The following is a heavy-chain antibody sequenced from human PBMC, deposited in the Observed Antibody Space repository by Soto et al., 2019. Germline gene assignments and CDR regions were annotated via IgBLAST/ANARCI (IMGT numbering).Heavy chain of an antibody. Sequence: EVQLVESGGGLVQPGGSLRLSCAASGFTFSSYEMNWVRQAPGKGLEWVSYISSSGSTIYYADSVKGRFTISRDNAKNSLYLQMNRLRAEDSAVYYCARGKGVYSWFGELYGGHNWFDPWGQGTLVTVSS. CDR2: ISSSGSTI. D-gene: IGHD3-10*01. CDR3: ARGKGVYSWFGELYGGHNWFDP. CDR1: GFTFSSYE. J-gene: IGHJ5*02. V-gene: IGHV3-48*03.